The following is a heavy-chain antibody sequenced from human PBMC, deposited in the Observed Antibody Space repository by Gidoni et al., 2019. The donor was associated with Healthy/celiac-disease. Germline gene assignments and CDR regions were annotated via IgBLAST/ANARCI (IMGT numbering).Heavy chain of an antibody. Sequence: QLQLVESGGGVAEPGRALRPACAASGFTFSRYSTHWVRQAPGKGLEWVAVISYDGSNKYYADSVKGRFTISRDNSKNTLYLQMNSLRAEDTAVYDCARDRVGATENYYYYYGMDVWGQGTTVTVSS. CDR3: ARDRVGATENYYYYYGMDV. CDR2: ISYDGSNK. V-gene: IGHV3-30-3*01. D-gene: IGHD1-26*01. CDR1: GFTFSRYS. J-gene: IGHJ6*02.